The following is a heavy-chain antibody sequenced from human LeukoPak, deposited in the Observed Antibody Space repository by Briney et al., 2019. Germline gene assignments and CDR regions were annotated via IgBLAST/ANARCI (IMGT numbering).Heavy chain of an antibody. J-gene: IGHJ5*02. D-gene: IGHD5-18*01. CDR3: ARGGQLNWFDP. CDR2: ISYSGST. CDR1: GGSIRSSSYY. V-gene: IGHV4-61*05. Sequence: PSETLSLTCTVSGGSIRSSSYYWGWIRQPPGKGLEWIGYISYSGSTSSNPSLRSRVTISVDTSKNQFSLRLTSVTAADTAMYYCARGGQLNWFDPWGQGTLVTVSS.